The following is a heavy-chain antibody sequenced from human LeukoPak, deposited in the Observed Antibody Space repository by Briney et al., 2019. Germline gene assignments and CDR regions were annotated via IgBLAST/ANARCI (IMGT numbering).Heavy chain of an antibody. Sequence: AGGSLRLSCAGSGFTFSTYSMSWLRQAPGKGPEWIAYVSTSSRTIYYTDSAKGRFTISRDNSGNIISLQMNNLTTEDTATYYCAREKFDSWGQGALVTVSP. CDR1: GFTFSTYS. J-gene: IGHJ5*01. V-gene: IGHV3-48*04. CDR3: AREKFDS. CDR2: VSTSSRTI.